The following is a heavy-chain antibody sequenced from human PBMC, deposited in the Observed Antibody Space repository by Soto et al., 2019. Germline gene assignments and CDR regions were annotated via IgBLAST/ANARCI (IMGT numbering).Heavy chain of an antibody. V-gene: IGHV1-2*02. CDR3: ARSGYYYGLDV. CDR2: ISSDNGAT. CDR1: GYTFTGYY. J-gene: IGHJ6*02. Sequence: VKVSCKASGYTFTGYYIYWVRQAPGQGLEWMGWISSDNGATNYDQNFQGRVTMTRDTSITTVYLDLSRLRSDDTAVYYCARSGYYYGLDVWGQGTTVTVSS.